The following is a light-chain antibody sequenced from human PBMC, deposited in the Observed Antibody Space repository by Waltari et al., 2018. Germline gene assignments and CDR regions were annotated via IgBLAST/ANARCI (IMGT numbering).Light chain of an antibody. V-gene: IGLV2-23*01. CDR1: SNDIGNYDL. CDR3: FSFVAANSFV. J-gene: IGLJ1*01. Sequence: QSALTQPASVSGSPGQSITLSCTGTSNDIGNYDLVSWYQQSPGEAPKLVMYGATKRPAGVSNRFSGSKSGKTASLTISGLQTEDEADYYCFSFVAANSFVFGPGTKVTVL. CDR2: GAT.